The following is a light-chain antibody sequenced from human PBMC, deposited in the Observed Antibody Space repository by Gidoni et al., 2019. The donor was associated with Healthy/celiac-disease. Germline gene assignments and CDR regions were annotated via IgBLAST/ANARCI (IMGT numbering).Light chain of an antibody. J-gene: IGKJ1*01. CDR2: GAS. V-gene: IGKV3-15*01. Sequence: EIVMTQSPATLSVSPGERATLSCRASQSVSSNLAWYQQKPGQVPRLLIYGASTRATGIPARFSGSGSGTEFTLTISSLQSEDFAVYYCQQYNNWPPKTFGQGTKVESK. CDR1: QSVSSN. CDR3: QQYNNWPPKT.